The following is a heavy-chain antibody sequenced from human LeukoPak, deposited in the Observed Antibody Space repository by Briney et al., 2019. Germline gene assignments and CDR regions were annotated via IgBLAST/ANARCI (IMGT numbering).Heavy chain of an antibody. CDR2: ISYDGSNK. CDR3: AREAVPSAFDI. J-gene: IGHJ3*02. CDR1: GFTFGSYA. V-gene: IGHV3-30-3*01. Sequence: GRSLRLSCAASGFTFGSYAMHWVRQAPGKGLEWVAVISYDGSNKYYADSVRGRFTISRDNSKNTLYLQMNSLRAEDTAVYYCAREAVPSAFDIWGQGTMVTVSS.